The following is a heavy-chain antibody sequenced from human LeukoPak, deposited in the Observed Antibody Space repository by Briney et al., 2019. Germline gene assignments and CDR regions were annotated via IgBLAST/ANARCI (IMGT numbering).Heavy chain of an antibody. CDR2: ISSSGSTI. Sequence: GGSLRLSCAASGFTFSDYYMSWIRQAPGKGLEWVSYISSSGSTIYYADSVKGRFTISRDNAKNSLYLQMNSLRAEDTAMYYCASGDRADYFDYWGQGTLVTVSS. D-gene: IGHD7-27*01. J-gene: IGHJ4*02. V-gene: IGHV3-11*01. CDR3: ASGDRADYFDY. CDR1: GFTFSDYY.